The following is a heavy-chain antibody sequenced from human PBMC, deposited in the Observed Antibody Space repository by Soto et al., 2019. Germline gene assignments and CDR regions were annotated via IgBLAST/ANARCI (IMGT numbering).Heavy chain of an antibody. D-gene: IGHD2-15*01. Sequence: VQLLESGGGLVQPGGSLRLSCAASGFTFSDYYMTWIRQAPGKGLEWVAYISSSGSGIYYPDSVKGRFTISRDNAQNSLYLQMSSLRAEDTAVYYCARAYSDAFDIWGQGTMVTVSS. J-gene: IGHJ3*02. CDR2: ISSSGSGI. V-gene: IGHV3-11*01. CDR3: ARAYSDAFDI. CDR1: GFTFSDYY.